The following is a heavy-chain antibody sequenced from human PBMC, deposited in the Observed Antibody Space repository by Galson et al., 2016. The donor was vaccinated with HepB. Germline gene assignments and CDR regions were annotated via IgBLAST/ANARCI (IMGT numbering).Heavy chain of an antibody. Sequence: WVRQAPGKGLEWVANIKQDGSEKYYVDSVKGRFTISRDNAKNSLYLQMNSLRAEDTAVYYCASWWQTPASYFDYWGQGTLVTVSS. D-gene: IGHD2-8*02. CDR2: IKQDGSEK. CDR3: ASWWQTPASYFDY. J-gene: IGHJ4*02. V-gene: IGHV3-7*01.